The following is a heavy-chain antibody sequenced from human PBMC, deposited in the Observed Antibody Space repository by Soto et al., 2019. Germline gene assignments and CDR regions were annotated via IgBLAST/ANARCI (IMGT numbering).Heavy chain of an antibody. CDR1: GYTLTELS. J-gene: IGHJ4*02. CDR2: FDPEDGET. Sequence: VASVKVSCKVSGYTLTELSMHWVRQAPGKGLEWMGGFDPEDGETIYAQKFQGRVTMTEDTSTDTAYMELSSLRSEDTAVYYCATVGSIWDQFDYWGQGTLVTVSS. CDR3: ATVGSIWDQFDY. V-gene: IGHV1-24*01. D-gene: IGHD1-26*01.